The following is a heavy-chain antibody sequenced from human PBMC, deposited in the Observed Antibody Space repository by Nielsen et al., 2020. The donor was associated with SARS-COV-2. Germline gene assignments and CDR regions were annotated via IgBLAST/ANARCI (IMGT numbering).Heavy chain of an antibody. D-gene: IGHD2-21*01. J-gene: IGHJ4*02. CDR2: IGDDGTGI. CDR1: GFTFSTYA. Sequence: GGSLRLSCAASGFTFSTYAMNWVRQAPGKGLEWVSVIGDDGTGINYANSVKGRFTISRDNSKNTLYLQMNSLRAEDTAVYYSAKARAGRYPQSRILDNWAQGTLVTVSA. V-gene: IGHV3-23*01. CDR3: AKARAGRYPQSRILDN.